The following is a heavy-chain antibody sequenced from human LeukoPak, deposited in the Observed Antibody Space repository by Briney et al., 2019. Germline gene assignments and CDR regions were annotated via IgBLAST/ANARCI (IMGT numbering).Heavy chain of an antibody. CDR1: GFTFNTYA. V-gene: IGHV3-23*01. CDR2: MSGSGGTT. D-gene: IGHD3-10*01. J-gene: IGHJ5*02. CDR3: AKPPTYGADGGWFDP. Sequence: GSLRLSCAASGFTFNTYAMSWVRQAPGKGLEWVSGMSGSGGTTYYADSVKGRFTISRDNSKNTLYLQMNSLRAEDTAVYYCAKPPTYGADGGWFDPWGQGTLVTVSS.